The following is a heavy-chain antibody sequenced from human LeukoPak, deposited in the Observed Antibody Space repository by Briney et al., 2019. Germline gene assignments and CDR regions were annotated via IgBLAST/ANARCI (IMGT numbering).Heavy chain of an antibody. D-gene: IGHD3-22*01. CDR1: GGSFSGYF. Sequence: PSETLSLTCSVYGGSFSGYFWTYIRQPPGKGLEWIWEINHRGSTSYNPSLKSRVTISRDTSKNQFSLRLTSVTAADTAVYYCARGSIYYGDSSAYFDYWGQGSLVTVSS. CDR2: INHRGST. CDR3: ARGSIYYGDSSAYFDY. J-gene: IGHJ4*02. V-gene: IGHV4-34*01.